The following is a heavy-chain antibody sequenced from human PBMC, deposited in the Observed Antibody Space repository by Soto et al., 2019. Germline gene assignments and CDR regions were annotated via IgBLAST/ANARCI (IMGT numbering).Heavy chain of an antibody. V-gene: IGHV4-39*01. J-gene: IGHJ4*02. Sequence: PSETLSLTCTVSGGSITSSSYYWGWIRQPPGKGLEWIGGIYYSGRSSYNPSLKSRVTMSVDTSKNQFSLTLTSVTAADAAVYYCARQRTTVVTQAYFDHWGQGTLVTVS. CDR1: GGSITSSSYY. D-gene: IGHD4-17*01. CDR3: ARQRTTVVTQAYFDH. CDR2: IYYSGRS.